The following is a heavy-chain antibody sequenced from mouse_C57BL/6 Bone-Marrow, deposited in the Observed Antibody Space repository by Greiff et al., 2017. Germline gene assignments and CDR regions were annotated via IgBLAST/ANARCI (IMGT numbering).Heavy chain of an antibody. CDR3: ARQDYSSSYDYAMDY. CDR1: GFTFSDYG. D-gene: IGHD1-1*01. V-gene: IGHV5-15*01. Sequence: EVKLMESGGGLVRPGGSLKLSCAASGFTFSDYGMAWVRQAPRKGPEWVAFISNLAYSIYYADTVTGRFTITRENAKNTLYLEMSSLRSEDTAMYYSARQDYSSSYDYAMDYWGQGTSVTVSS. CDR2: ISNLAYSI. J-gene: IGHJ4*01.